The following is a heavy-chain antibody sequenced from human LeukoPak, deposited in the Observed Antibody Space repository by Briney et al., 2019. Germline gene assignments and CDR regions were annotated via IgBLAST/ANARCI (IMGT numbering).Heavy chain of an antibody. V-gene: IGHV1-69*06. Sequence: ASVKVSCKASGGTFSSYAISWVRQAPGQGLEWMGGIIPIFGTANYAQKFQGRVTITADKSTSTAYMELSSLRSEDTAVYYCARAPGYRGFLDYWGQGNLVTVSS. D-gene: IGHD5-18*01. CDR2: IIPIFGTA. CDR1: GGTFSSYA. J-gene: IGHJ4*02. CDR3: ARAPGYRGFLDY.